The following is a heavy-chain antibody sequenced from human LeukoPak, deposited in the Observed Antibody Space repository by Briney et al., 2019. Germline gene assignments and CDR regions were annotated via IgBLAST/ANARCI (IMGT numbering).Heavy chain of an antibody. Sequence: GGSLRLSCAASGFTFSSYGMHWVRQAPGKGLEWVAFIRYDGSNKYYADSVKGRFTISRDNSKNTLYLQMNSLRAEDMALYYCAKDITVAGTFGAFDIWGQGTMVTVSS. CDR1: GFTFSSYG. CDR2: IRYDGSNK. CDR3: AKDITVAGTFGAFDI. D-gene: IGHD6-19*01. J-gene: IGHJ3*02. V-gene: IGHV3-30*02.